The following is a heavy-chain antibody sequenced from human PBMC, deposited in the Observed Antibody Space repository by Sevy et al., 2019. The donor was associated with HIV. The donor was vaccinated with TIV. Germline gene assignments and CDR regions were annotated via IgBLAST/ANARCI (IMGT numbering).Heavy chain of an antibody. CDR1: GFTFSSFA. J-gene: IGHJ6*02. Sequence: GGSLRLSCAASGFTFSSFAMSWVRQAPGRGLEWVSTLSGSGQSTYHADSVKVRITISRDNSKTMLYLEMKSLRDADTDVYYCAKHQRSYFYGMDVWGQGTPVTVSS. CDR2: LSGSGQST. D-gene: IGHD6-25*01. V-gene: IGHV3-23*01. CDR3: AKHQRSYFYGMDV.